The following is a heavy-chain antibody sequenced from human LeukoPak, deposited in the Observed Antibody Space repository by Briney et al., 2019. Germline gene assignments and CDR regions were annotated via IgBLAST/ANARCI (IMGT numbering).Heavy chain of an antibody. V-gene: IGHV3-21*01. CDR3: ARGWSSDAFDL. CDR2: ISTSSIYI. CDR1: GFTLSSYG. D-gene: IGHD3-3*01. J-gene: IGHJ3*01. Sequence: PGGSLRLSCAASGFTLSSYGMNWVRQAPGKGPEWVASISTSSIYIYYSDSVKGRFTISRHNAKKTVYLEMNSLRAEDMAVYYCARGWSSDAFDLWGQGTGVTVFS.